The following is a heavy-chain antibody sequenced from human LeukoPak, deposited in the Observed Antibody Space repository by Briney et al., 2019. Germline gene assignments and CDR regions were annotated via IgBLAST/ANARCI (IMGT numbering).Heavy chain of an antibody. V-gene: IGHV4-39*07. CDR3: ARGRSGWLAFDY. J-gene: IGHJ4*02. CDR2: IYYSGST. D-gene: IGHD6-19*01. CDR1: GGSISSSSYY. Sequence: SETLSLTCTVSGGSISSSSYYWGWIRQPPGKGLEWIGSIYYSGSTYYNPSLKSRVTISVDTSKNQFSLKLSSVTAADTAVYYCARGRSGWLAFDYWGQGILVTVSS.